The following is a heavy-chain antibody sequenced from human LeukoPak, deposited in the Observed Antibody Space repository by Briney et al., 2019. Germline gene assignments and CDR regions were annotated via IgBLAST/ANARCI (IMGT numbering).Heavy chain of an antibody. CDR2: IHLDGRTT. J-gene: IGHJ4*02. CDR1: GFTFSSYW. V-gene: IGHV3-74*01. CDR3: ARGGSPSDY. D-gene: IGHD3-16*01. Sequence: GSLKLSCAASGFTFSSYWMHWVRQRPGKGLVWVSRIHLDGRTTNYADSVKGRFTISRDNAKNTLYLEMNSLRPEDTAVYYCARGGSPSDYWGQGTLVSVS.